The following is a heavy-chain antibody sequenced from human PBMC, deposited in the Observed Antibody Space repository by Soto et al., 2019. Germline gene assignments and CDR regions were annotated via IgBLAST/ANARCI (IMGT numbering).Heavy chain of an antibody. CDR3: ARWGSGWYYFDY. CDR1: GGSISSSSYY. D-gene: IGHD6-19*01. V-gene: IGHV4-39*07. CDR2: INHSGST. Sequence: SETLSLTCTVSGGSISSSSYYWSWIRQPPGKGLERIGEINHSGSTNYNPSLKSRVTISVDTSKNQFSLKLSSVTAAVTAVYYCARWGSGWYYFDYWGQGILVTVSS. J-gene: IGHJ4*02.